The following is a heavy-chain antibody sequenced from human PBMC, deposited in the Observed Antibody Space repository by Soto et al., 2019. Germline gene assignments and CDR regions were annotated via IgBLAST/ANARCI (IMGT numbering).Heavy chain of an antibody. Sequence: GGSLRLSCAASGFTVSSNYMSWVRQAPGKGLEWVAVISYDGSNKYYADSVKGRFTISRDNSKNTLYLQMNSLRAEDTAVYYCAKERYKRDYYFDYWGQGTLVTVSS. CDR2: ISYDGSNK. CDR3: AKERYKRDYYFDY. J-gene: IGHJ4*02. CDR1: GFTVSSNY. D-gene: IGHD1-20*01. V-gene: IGHV3-30*18.